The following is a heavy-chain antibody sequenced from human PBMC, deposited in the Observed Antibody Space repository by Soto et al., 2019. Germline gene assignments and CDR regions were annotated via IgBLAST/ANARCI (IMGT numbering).Heavy chain of an antibody. CDR1: GYTFTYYG. D-gene: IGHD4-17*01. V-gene: IGHV1-18*01. CDR2: ISAYNGNT. J-gene: IGHJ4*02. CDR3: AREMNGDYSDY. Sequence: ASVKVSCKASGYTFTYYGIIWVRQAPGQGLEWMGWISAYNGNTNYAQKLQGRVTMTTDTSTSTAYMELRSLRSDDTAVYYCAREMNGDYSDYWGQGTLVTVSS.